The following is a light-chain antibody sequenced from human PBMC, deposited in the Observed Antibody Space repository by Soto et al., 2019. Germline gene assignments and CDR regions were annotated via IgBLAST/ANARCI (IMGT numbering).Light chain of an antibody. V-gene: IGKV3-20*01. J-gene: IGKJ2*01. CDR1: QSVSSSY. CDR3: QQYGSSMYT. Sequence: EIVLTQSPGTLSLSPGERATLSCRASQSVSSSYLAWYQQKPGQALRLLIYGASSRATGIPDRFSGSGSGTDFTLTISRLEPEDFAVYYCQQYGSSMYTFGQGTKLESK. CDR2: GAS.